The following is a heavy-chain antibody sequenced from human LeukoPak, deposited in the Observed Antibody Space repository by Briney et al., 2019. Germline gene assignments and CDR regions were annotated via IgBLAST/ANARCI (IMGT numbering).Heavy chain of an antibody. CDR2: IYYSGST. Sequence: SETLSLTCTVSGGSISSSSYYWGWIRQPPGKGLEWIGSIYYSGSTYCNPSIKSRVTISVDKSKNQFSLKLSSATAADTAVYYCATSVTRHAPVQYNWFDPWGQGTLVTVSS. CDR1: GGSISSSSYY. CDR3: ATSVTRHAPVQYNWFDP. J-gene: IGHJ5*02. D-gene: IGHD4-17*01. V-gene: IGHV4-39*01.